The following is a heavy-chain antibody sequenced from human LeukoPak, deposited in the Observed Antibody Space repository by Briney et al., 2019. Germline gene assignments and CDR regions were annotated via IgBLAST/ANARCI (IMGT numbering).Heavy chain of an antibody. D-gene: IGHD2-15*01. CDR3: ARGPLRYCSGGSCYSNRYYYYYYMDV. CDR1: GDSVSSNSAA. V-gene: IGHV6-1*01. J-gene: IGHJ6*03. CDR2: TYYRSKWYN. Sequence: SQTLSLTCAISGDSVSSNSAAWNWIRQSPSRGLEWLGRTYYRSKWYNDYAVSVKSRITINPDTSKNQFSLQLNSVTPEDTAVYYCARGPLRYCSGGSCYSNRYYYYYYMDVWGKGTTVTVSS.